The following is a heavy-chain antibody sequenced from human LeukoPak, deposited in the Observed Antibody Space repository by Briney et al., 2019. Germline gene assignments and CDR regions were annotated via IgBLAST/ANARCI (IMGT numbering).Heavy chain of an antibody. CDR1: GFTFSSYG. Sequence: GSLRLSCAASGFTFSSYGMSWVRQPPGKGLEWIGNIFYSGSTYYSPSLRSRVTISLDTTRNQFSLKLNSVTAADTAVYSCPKSNGYGLVDIWGQGTMVTVSS. J-gene: IGHJ3*02. CDR2: IFYSGST. CDR3: PKSNGYGLVDI. V-gene: IGHV4-38-2*01. D-gene: IGHD3-10*01.